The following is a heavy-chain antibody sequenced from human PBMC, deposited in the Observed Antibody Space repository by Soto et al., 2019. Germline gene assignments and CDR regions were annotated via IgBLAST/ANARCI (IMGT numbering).Heavy chain of an antibody. CDR3: ARDGTTGTANYHYAMDV. J-gene: IGHJ6*02. D-gene: IGHD4-17*01. CDR2: IHASSISNI. V-gene: IGHV3-48*04. Sequence: PGGSLRLSCVASEFSISAYWMSWVRQAPGKGLEWISYIHASSISNIYYADSVKGRFTISRDNAKNSLYLQMDSLRAEDTAVYYCARDGTTGTANYHYAMDVWGQGTTVTVSS. CDR1: EFSISAYW.